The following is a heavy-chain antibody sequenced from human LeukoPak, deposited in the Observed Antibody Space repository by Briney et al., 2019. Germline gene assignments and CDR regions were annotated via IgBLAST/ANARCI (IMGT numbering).Heavy chain of an antibody. D-gene: IGHD6-19*01. CDR1: GFTFSSYA. CDR3: AKDCRIAVAGTCWFDP. V-gene: IGHV3-23*01. J-gene: IGHJ5*02. Sequence: GGSLRLSCAASGFTFSSYAMSWVRQAPGKGLEWVSAISGSGGSTYYADSVKGRYTISRDNSKNTLYLQMNSLRAEDTAVYYCAKDCRIAVAGTCWFDPWGQGTLVTVSS. CDR2: ISGSGGST.